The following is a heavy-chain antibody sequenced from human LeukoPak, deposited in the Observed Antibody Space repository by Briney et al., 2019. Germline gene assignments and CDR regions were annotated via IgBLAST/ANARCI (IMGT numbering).Heavy chain of an antibody. V-gene: IGHV4-61*02. Sequence: SETLSLTCTVSGGSISSSSYYWSWIRQPARKGLEWIGRIYTSGSTNYNPSLKSRVTISVDTSKNQFSLKLSSVTAADTAVYYCARAAGFSGIAAADPFGPWGQGTLVTVSS. D-gene: IGHD6-13*01. J-gene: IGHJ5*02. CDR1: GGSISSSSYY. CDR3: ARAAGFSGIAAADPFGP. CDR2: IYTSGST.